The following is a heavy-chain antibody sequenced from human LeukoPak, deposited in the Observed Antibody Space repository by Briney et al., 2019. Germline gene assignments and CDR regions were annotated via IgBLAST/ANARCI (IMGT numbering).Heavy chain of an antibody. CDR2: ISGSGGST. CDR3: AKAADPMTTVVTPLDY. Sequence: GGSLRLSCAASGFTFSSYAMSWVRQAPGKGLEWVSAISGSGGSTYYADSVKGRFTISRDNSKNTLYLQMNSLRAEDTAVYYCAKAADPMTTVVTPLDYWGQGTLVTVSS. J-gene: IGHJ4*02. D-gene: IGHD4-23*01. V-gene: IGHV3-23*01. CDR1: GFTFSSYA.